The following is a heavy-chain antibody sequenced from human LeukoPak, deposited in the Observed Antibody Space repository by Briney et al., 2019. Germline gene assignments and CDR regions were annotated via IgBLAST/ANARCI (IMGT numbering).Heavy chain of an antibody. J-gene: IGHJ4*02. CDR1: GFTFSSYA. Sequence: SGGSLRLSCAASGFTFSSYAMHWVRQAPGKGLEGVAVISYDGSNKYYADSVKGRFTISRDNSKNTLYLQMNSLRAEDTAVYYCAREVGGWYMRYYFDYWGQGTLVTVSS. CDR3: AREVGGWYMRYYFDY. V-gene: IGHV3-30-3*01. CDR2: ISYDGSNK. D-gene: IGHD6-19*01.